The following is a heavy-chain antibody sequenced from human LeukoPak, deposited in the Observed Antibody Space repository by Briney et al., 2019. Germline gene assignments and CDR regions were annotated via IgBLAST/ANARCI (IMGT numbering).Heavy chain of an antibody. CDR2: INTDGSSA. J-gene: IGHJ3*02. D-gene: IGHD6-19*01. Sequence: GGSLRLSCAASGFTFSNYWMHWVRQAPGKGLVWVSRINTDGSSANYADSVKGRFTISRKNTLYLQMNSLRAEDTAVYYCAREDSSGWNDAFDIWGQGTMVTVSS. CDR1: GFTFSNYW. V-gene: IGHV3-74*01. CDR3: AREDSSGWNDAFDI.